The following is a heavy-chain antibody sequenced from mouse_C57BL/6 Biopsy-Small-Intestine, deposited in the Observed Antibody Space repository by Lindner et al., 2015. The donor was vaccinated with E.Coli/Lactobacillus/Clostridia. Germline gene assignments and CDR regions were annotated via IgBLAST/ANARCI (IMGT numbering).Heavy chain of an antibody. J-gene: IGHJ3*01. CDR2: IDPEDDET. V-gene: IGHV14-2*01. CDR3: ARGDDYLFTY. Sequence: VQLQESGAELVKPGASVRLSCTASGFNIKDYFMHWVKQRPEQDLEWIGRIDPEDDETKYAPKFQGKATIKTDTSSNTAYLQLSSLTFEDTAVYYCARGDDYLFTYWGQGTLVTVPA. CDR1: GFNIKDYF. D-gene: IGHD2-4*01.